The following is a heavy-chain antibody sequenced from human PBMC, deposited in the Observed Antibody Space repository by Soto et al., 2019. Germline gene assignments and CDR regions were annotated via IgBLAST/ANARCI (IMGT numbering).Heavy chain of an antibody. J-gene: IGHJ6*02. CDR1: GFTFSSYS. D-gene: IGHD5-18*01. Sequence: LRLSCAASGFTFSSYSMNWVRQAPGKGLEWVSSISSSSSYIYYADSVKGRFTISRDNAKNSLYLQMNSLRAEDTAVYYCAGEGGTDMVTDGMDVWGQGTTVTVSS. V-gene: IGHV3-21*01. CDR2: ISSSSSYI. CDR3: AGEGGTDMVTDGMDV.